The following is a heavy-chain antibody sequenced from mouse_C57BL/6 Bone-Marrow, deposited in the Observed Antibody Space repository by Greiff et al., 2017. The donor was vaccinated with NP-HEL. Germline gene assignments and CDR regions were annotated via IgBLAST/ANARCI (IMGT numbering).Heavy chain of an antibody. Sequence: QVQLQQPGAELVMPGASVKLSCKASGYTFTSYWMHWVKQRPGQGLEWIGEIHPSDSDTNYNQKFKGKSTLTVDKSSSTAYMQLSSLTSEDSAVFCGTGRDYGSSGGDFEVWGTGTTVTVAS. CDR2: IHPSDSDT. CDR1: GYTFTSYW. D-gene: IGHD1-1*01. J-gene: IGHJ1*03. V-gene: IGHV1-69*01. CDR3: TGRDYGSSGGDFEV.